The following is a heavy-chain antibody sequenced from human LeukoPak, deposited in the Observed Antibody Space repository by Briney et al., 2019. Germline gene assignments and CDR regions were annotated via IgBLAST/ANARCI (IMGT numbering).Heavy chain of an antibody. CDR2: ISAYNGNA. J-gene: IGHJ5*02. V-gene: IGHV1-18*01. Sequence: ASVKVSCKASGYTFTSDGISWVRQAPGKGLEWMGWISAYNGNANYAQKPQGRDTMTTDTSTSTAYRELRSLRSDDTAVYYCARDGGSGSSFDPWGQGTLVTVSS. CDR3: ARDGGSGSSFDP. D-gene: IGHD3-10*01. CDR1: GYTFTSDG.